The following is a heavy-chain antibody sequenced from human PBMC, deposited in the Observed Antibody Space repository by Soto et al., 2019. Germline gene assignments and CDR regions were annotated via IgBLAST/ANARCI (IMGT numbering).Heavy chain of an antibody. D-gene: IGHD1-1*01. CDR1: RYIFTNYG. J-gene: IGHJ6*02. CDR2: ITTYNGNT. CDR3: ARALTGYVMDV. Sequence: QVQLVQSGVEVREPGASVKVSCKAVRYIFTNYGVSWVRQAPGQGLEWMGWITTYNGNTEYAQKFQGRVTMTTDASTSTAYMELVSLRSDDTAIYYCARALTGYVMDVWGQGTTVTVSS. V-gene: IGHV1-18*01.